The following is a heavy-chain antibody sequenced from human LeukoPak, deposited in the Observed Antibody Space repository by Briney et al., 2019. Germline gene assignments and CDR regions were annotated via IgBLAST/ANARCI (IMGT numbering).Heavy chain of an antibody. Sequence: GESLKISCKGSGYSFTSYWIGWVRQMPGKGLEWMGIIYPGDSDTRYSLSFQGQVTISADKSISAAYLQWSSLKASDTAMYYCASNSGYDYGPFDIWGQGTMVTVSS. D-gene: IGHD5-12*01. CDR3: ASNSGYDYGPFDI. CDR1: GYSFTSYW. CDR2: IYPGDSDT. J-gene: IGHJ3*02. V-gene: IGHV5-51*01.